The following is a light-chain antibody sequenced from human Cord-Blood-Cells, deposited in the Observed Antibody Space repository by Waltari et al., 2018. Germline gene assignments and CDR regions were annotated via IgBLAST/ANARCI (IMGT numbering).Light chain of an antibody. CDR2: GNS. J-gene: IGLJ3*02. Sequence: QSVLTQPPSVSGAPGQRVTISCTGSSPNIGAGYDEHWYQQLPGTAPKLLIYGNSNRPSGVPDRFSGSKSGTSASLAITGLQAEDEADYYCQSYDSSLSGWVFGGGTKLTVL. CDR3: QSYDSSLSGWV. V-gene: IGLV1-40*01. CDR1: SPNIGAGYD.